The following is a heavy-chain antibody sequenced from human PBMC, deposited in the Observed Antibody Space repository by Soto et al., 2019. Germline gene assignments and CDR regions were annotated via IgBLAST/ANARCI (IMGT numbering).Heavy chain of an antibody. CDR1: GWSIGNYY. CDR3: ARGASRFDP. Sequence: SGALSLTCTGSGWSIGNYYLSWIRQPAGKGLGWIGRIYTSAATNYNPSLKSRLTMSLDTSKTQFSLTLTSVTAADTAVYYCARGASRFDPWGQGTLVTVSS. CDR2: IYTSAAT. V-gene: IGHV4-4*07. J-gene: IGHJ5*02.